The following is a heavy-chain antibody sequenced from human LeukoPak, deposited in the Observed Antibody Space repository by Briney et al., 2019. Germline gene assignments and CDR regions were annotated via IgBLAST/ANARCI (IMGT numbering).Heavy chain of an antibody. V-gene: IGHV3-30-3*01. CDR1: GFTFSSYS. CDR3: ARGRDTGGYFREIPHWYFDL. J-gene: IGHJ2*01. CDR2: ISYDGSNK. D-gene: IGHD3-22*01. Sequence: GSLRLSCAASGFTFSSYSMNWVRQAPGKGLEWVAVISYDGSNKYYADSVKGRFTISRDNSKNTLYLQMNSLRAEDTAVYYCARGRDTGGYFREIPHWYFDLWGRGTLVTVSS.